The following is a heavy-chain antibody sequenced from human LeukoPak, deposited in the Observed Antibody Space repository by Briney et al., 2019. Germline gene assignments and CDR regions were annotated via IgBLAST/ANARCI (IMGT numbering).Heavy chain of an antibody. CDR1: GDSISRYY. J-gene: IGHJ3*02. D-gene: IGHD4-17*01. V-gene: IGHV4-59*08. CDR3: ANHAVTSVTTARAFDI. CDR2: VFYNGYT. Sequence: SETLSLTCTVSGDSISRYYWSWIREPPGKGLEWIGFVFYNGYTNYNPSLKSRVPISLDTSKNQFSLTLSSVTAADTAVYYCANHAVTSVTTARAFDIWGQGTMVTVSS.